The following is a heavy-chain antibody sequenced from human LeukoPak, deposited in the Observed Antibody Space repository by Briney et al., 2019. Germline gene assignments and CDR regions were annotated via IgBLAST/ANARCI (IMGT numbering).Heavy chain of an antibody. Sequence: PGGSLRLSCAASGFTFSSYGMHWVRQAPGKGLEWVAFIRYDGSNKYYADSVKGRFTISRDNSKNTLYLQMNSLRAEDTAVYYCAKDSATIFGVVIIPPGYMDVWGKGTTVTVSS. CDR1: GFTFSSYG. V-gene: IGHV3-30*02. CDR2: IRYDGSNK. J-gene: IGHJ6*03. CDR3: AKDSATIFGVVIIPPGYMDV. D-gene: IGHD3-3*01.